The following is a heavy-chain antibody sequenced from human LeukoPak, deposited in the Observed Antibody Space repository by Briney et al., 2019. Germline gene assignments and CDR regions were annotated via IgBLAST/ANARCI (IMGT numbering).Heavy chain of an antibody. CDR1: GYSISSGYY. D-gene: IGHD3-3*01. V-gene: IGHV4-38-2*02. Sequence: SETLSLTCTVSGYSISSGYYWGWIRQPPGKGLEWMGSIYHSGSTYYNPSLKSRVTISVDTSKNQFSLKLSSVTAADTAVYYCARVGTIFGVVTNWFDPWGQGTLVTVSS. CDR2: IYHSGST. J-gene: IGHJ5*02. CDR3: ARVGTIFGVVTNWFDP.